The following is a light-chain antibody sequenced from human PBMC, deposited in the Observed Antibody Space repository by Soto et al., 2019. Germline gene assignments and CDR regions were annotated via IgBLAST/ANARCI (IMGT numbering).Light chain of an antibody. V-gene: IGKV3-20*01. CDR1: QTVNGNS. CDR3: QQCGSLPGT. J-gene: IGKJ1*01. CDR2: DTS. Sequence: ETELTQSPGTLSLSPGERATLSCRASQTVNGNSLGWYQKKPGQAPRLLIYDTSSRATGIPDRFSGSGSGTDFTLTISRLEPEDFAVYYCQQCGSLPGTFGQGTRVDIK.